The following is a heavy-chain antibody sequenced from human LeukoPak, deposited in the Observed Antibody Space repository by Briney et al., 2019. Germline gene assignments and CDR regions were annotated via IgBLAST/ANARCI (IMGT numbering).Heavy chain of an antibody. CDR2: IIPIFGTA. CDR3: ARERPPYSSGWTYYNCMDV. Sequence: SVKVSCKPSGGTFSSYVISWVRQAPGQGLEWMGWIIPIFGTANYAQKFQGRVTTTTDESTSTVYMELSSLRSEDTAVYYCARERPPYSSGWTYYNCMDVWGKGTTITVSS. CDR1: GGTFSSYV. V-gene: IGHV1-69*05. D-gene: IGHD6-19*01. J-gene: IGHJ6*03.